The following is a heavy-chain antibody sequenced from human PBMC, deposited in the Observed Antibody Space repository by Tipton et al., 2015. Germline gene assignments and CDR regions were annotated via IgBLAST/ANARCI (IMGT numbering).Heavy chain of an antibody. CDR2: TYYRSKWYT. Sequence: GLVKPSQTLLFTCAISGDSVSSNSATWNWIRQSPSRGLEWLGRTYYRSKWYTDYAVSVKSRITVDPDTSKNQFFLQLNSVTPEDTAVYYCARQLYILPRYESLGSYYGLDVWGQGTAVTVSS. CDR1: GDSVSSNSAT. V-gene: IGHV6-1*01. CDR3: ARQLYILPRYESLGSYYGLDV. J-gene: IGHJ6*02. D-gene: IGHD3-9*01.